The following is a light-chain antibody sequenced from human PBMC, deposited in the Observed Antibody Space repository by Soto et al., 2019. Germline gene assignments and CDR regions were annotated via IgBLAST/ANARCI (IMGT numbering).Light chain of an antibody. CDR1: QSVSSSY. Sequence: EIVLTQSPGTLSLSPGERATLSCRASQSVSSSYLAWYQQKHGQAPRLLIYGASSRATGIPDRFSGSASGTDFTLTISRLEPEDFAVYYCQQYGSSPPYTFGQGTKLEIK. CDR3: QQYGSSPPYT. V-gene: IGKV3-20*01. CDR2: GAS. J-gene: IGKJ2*01.